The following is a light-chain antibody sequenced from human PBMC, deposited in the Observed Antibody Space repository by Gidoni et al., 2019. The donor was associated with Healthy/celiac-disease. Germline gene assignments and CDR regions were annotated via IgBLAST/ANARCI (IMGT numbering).Light chain of an antibody. CDR1: QSVLYSSNKKNY. Sequence: DIVMTQSPDSLAVSLSERATINCKSSQSVLYSSNKKNYLAWYQQKPGQPHELLIYWAYTRESGVPDRFSVSGSGTGFTLTISSLQAEHVAVYYCQQYYSTPLFTFGPGTKVDIK. CDR3: QQYYSTPLFT. CDR2: WAY. J-gene: IGKJ3*01. V-gene: IGKV4-1*01.